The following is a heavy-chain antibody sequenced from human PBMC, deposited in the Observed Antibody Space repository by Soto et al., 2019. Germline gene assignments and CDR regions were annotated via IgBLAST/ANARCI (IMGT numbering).Heavy chain of an antibody. CDR2: IIPIFGTA. V-gene: IGHV1-69*13. CDR3: ARTLSSWGDYDYYGMDV. CDR1: GGTFSSYA. Sequence: SVEVSCRASGGTFSSYAISWVRQAPGQGLEGMGGIIPIFGTANYAQKFQGRVTITADECTSTAYMELSSLRSEDTAVYYCARTLSSWGDYDYYGMDVWGQGTTVTVS. J-gene: IGHJ6*02. D-gene: IGHD3-16*01.